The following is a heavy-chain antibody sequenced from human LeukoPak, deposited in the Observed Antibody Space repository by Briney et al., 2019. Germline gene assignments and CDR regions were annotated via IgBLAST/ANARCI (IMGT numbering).Heavy chain of an antibody. CDR1: AFSLNAYN. CDR2: ISSSSSYI. CDR3: AKDRPSNHIVGAPRENWFDP. V-gene: IGHV3-21*04. Sequence: PGGSLRLSCAASAFSLNAYNMNWVRQAPGKGLEWVSSISSSSSYIYYADSVKGRFTISRDNAKNSLYLQMNSLRAEDTAVYYCAKDRPSNHIVGAPRENWFDPWGQGTLVTVSS. D-gene: IGHD1-26*01. J-gene: IGHJ5*02.